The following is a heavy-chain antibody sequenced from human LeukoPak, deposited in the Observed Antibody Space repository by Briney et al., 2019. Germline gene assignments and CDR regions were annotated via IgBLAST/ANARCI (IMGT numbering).Heavy chain of an antibody. Sequence: SDTLSLTCTVSSHSISVTNPYWGWIRQPPGKGLEWIGSILYTEDTYYNPSLKSRITMSLDTSKNHCSLNLNSVTASDTAVYYCARELGAMTTVSSQGDLGSWGQGTLVT. CDR1: SHSISVTNPY. V-gene: IGHV4-39*02. D-gene: IGHD4-17*01. CDR2: ILYTEDT. J-gene: IGHJ5*02. CDR3: ARELGAMTTVSSQGDLGS.